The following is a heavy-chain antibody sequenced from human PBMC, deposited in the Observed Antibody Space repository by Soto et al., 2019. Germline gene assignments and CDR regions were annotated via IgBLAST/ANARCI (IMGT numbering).Heavy chain of an antibody. CDR1: GYTFTSYG. CDR2: ISAYNGNT. V-gene: IGHV1-18*01. Sequence: ASVKVSCKASGYTFTSYGISWVRPAPGQGLEWMGWISAYNGNTNYAQKLQGRVTMTTDTSTSTAYMELRSLRSDDTAVYYCARDGECSGGSCYHDYYYYYYMDVWGKGTTVTVSS. CDR3: ARDGECSGGSCYHDYYYYYYMDV. J-gene: IGHJ6*03. D-gene: IGHD2-15*01.